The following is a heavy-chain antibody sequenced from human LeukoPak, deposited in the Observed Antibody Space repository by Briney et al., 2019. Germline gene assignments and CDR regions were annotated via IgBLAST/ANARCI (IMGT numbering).Heavy chain of an antibody. D-gene: IGHD1-26*01. Sequence: SETLSLTCTVSGGSISSGGYYWGWIRQPPGKGLEWIRSIFYSGRTYYNPSLKSRVTISVDTSKNQFSVKLSSVTAADTALYYCARLAGSSMTVDAFDLWGQGTMVTVSS. CDR1: GGSISSGGYY. V-gene: IGHV4-39*01. CDR3: ARLAGSSMTVDAFDL. J-gene: IGHJ3*01. CDR2: IFYSGRT.